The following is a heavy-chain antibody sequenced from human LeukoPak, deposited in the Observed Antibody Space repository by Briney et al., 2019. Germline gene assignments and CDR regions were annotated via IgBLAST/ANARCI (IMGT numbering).Heavy chain of an antibody. Sequence: GGSLRLSCAASGFTFSSYGMHWVRQAPGKGLEWVAVISYDGSNKYYADSVKGRFTISRDNSKNTLYLQMNSLRAEDTAVYYCAKDEADGSGSYPDYWGQGTLVTVSS. CDR3: AKDEADGSGSYPDY. CDR1: GFTFSSYG. V-gene: IGHV3-30*18. CDR2: ISYDGSNK. D-gene: IGHD3-10*01. J-gene: IGHJ4*02.